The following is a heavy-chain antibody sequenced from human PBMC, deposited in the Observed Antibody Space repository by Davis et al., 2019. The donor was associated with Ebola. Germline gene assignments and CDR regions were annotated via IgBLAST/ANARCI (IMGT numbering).Heavy chain of an antibody. J-gene: IGHJ6*04. Sequence: SETLSLTCTVSGGSISSYYWGWIRQPPGKGLEWIASIYYSGSTYYNPSLKSRVAISADTSKNQFSLKLSSLTAADTAVYYCAATNRGLCGGDCYTDLGYGVDVWGKGTTVTVSP. V-gene: IGHV4-59*05. CDR2: IYYSGST. D-gene: IGHD2-21*01. CDR1: GGSISSYY. CDR3: AATNRGLCGGDCYTDLGYGVDV.